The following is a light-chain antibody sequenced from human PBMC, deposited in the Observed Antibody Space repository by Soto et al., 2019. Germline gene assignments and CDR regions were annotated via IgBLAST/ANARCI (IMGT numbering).Light chain of an antibody. J-gene: IGLJ2*01. CDR1: SSDIGNYNL. CDR3: CSYAGSNTVV. CDR2: EAS. Sequence: QSALTQPASVSGSPGQSITISCTGTSSDIGNYNLVSWYQHHPGKAPKLIIYEASKRPPGVSNRFSASTSGNTASLTISGLQTEDESDYYCCSYAGSNTVVFGGGTKLIVL. V-gene: IGLV2-23*01.